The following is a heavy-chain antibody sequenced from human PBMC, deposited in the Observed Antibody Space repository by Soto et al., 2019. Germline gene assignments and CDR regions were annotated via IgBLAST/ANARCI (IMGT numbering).Heavy chain of an antibody. D-gene: IGHD4-17*01. V-gene: IGHV4-38-2*01. CDR2: IYHSGST. CDR3: ARGAATVTPGWFDP. CDR1: GYSISSGYY. Sequence: SDTLSLTCAVSGYSISSGYYWGWIRQTPGKGLEWIASIYHSGSTYYNPSLKSRVTISVDTSKNQFSLKLTSVTAADTAAYYCARGAATVTPGWFDPWGQGMIVTVSS. J-gene: IGHJ5*02.